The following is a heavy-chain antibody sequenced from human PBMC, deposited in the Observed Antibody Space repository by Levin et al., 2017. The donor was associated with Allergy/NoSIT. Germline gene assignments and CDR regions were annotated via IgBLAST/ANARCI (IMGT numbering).Heavy chain of an antibody. CDR3: ARGSYYYYYMDV. D-gene: IGHD2-15*01. J-gene: IGHJ6*03. Sequence: SLKISCAASGFTFDDYAMHWVRQAPGKGLEWVSGISWNSGSIGYADSVKGRFTISRDNAKNSLYLQMNSLRAEDTALYYCARGSYYYYYMDVWGKGTTVTVSS. CDR1: GFTFDDYA. V-gene: IGHV3-9*01. CDR2: ISWNSGSI.